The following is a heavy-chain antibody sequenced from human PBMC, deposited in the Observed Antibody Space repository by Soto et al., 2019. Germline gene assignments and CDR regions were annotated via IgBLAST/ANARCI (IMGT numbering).Heavy chain of an antibody. CDR3: ARMIGDYGGRRVFDI. V-gene: IGHV3-30*04. CDR2: ISFDIRNK. CDR1: GFIFSNYA. J-gene: IGHJ3*02. D-gene: IGHD4-17*01. Sequence: QVQLVESGGGVVQPGRSLRLSCAASGFIFSNYAMHWVRQAPVKGLEWVAVISFDIRNKDYVDSVKGRFTISRDNSKNTLYLQMNSLRAEDAAVYYCARMIGDYGGRRVFDIWGQGTMVTVSS.